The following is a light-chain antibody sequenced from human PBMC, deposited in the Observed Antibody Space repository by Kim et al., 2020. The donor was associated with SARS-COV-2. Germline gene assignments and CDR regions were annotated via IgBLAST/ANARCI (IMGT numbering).Light chain of an antibody. Sequence: GARGQTARITCGGNNIGSKNVPWYQQKPGQAPVLVIYRDSNRPSGIPERFSGSNSGNTATLTISRAQAGDEADYYCQVWDSSSVVFGGGTQLTVL. J-gene: IGLJ2*01. CDR3: QVWDSSSVV. V-gene: IGLV3-9*01. CDR2: RDS. CDR1: NIGSKN.